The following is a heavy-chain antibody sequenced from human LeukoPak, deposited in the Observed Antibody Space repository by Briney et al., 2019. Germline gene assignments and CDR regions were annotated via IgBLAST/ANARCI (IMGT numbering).Heavy chain of an antibody. CDR1: GFNFFTYG. J-gene: IGHJ4*02. D-gene: IGHD6-19*01. CDR3: AKDGEYSSDWDENYFDY. Sequence: AGGSLRLSCAASGFNFFTYGMHWVRQAPGKGLEWVAVIWYDGSNKYYADSVKGRFTISRDNSKNTLYLQMNSLRAEDTAVYYCAKDGEYSSDWDENYFDYWGQGTLVTVSS. V-gene: IGHV3-30*02. CDR2: IWYDGSNK.